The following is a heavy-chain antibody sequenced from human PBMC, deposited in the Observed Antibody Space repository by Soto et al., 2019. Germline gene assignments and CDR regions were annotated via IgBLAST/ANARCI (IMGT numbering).Heavy chain of an antibody. V-gene: IGHV4-4*08. CDR1: GDSISNYF. J-gene: IGHJ4*02. CDR3: AGVRGGIRGIITYPFHY. Sequence: SETLSLTCTVSGDSISNYFWTWIRQTPGKGLEWIGYIHSSGSANYSPSLKSLATISLDMSKSQFFLSLSSVTATDTAVYFCAGVRGGIRGIITYPFHYWGQGVLVTVSS. CDR2: IHSSGSA. D-gene: IGHD3-10*01.